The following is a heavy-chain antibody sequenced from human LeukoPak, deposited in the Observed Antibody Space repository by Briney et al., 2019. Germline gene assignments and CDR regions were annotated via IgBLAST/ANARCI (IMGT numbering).Heavy chain of an antibody. Sequence: ASVTVSFTASGYTFTSYYMHWVRQAPGQGLEWMGIINPSGGSTSYAQKFQGRVTMTRDTSTSTVYMELSSLRSEDTAVYYCARDGYSGYPDFDYWGQGTLVTVSS. D-gene: IGHD5-12*01. CDR3: ARDGYSGYPDFDY. CDR1: GYTFTSYY. CDR2: INPSGGST. V-gene: IGHV1-46*01. J-gene: IGHJ4*02.